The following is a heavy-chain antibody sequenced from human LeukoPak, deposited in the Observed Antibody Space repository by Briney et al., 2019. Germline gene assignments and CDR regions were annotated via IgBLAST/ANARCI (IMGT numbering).Heavy chain of an antibody. CDR3: ARESHYYGSGSFLLDP. CDR2: ISAYNGNT. CDR1: GYTFTSYG. D-gene: IGHD3-10*01. Sequence: ASVKVSCKASGYTFTSYGISWVRRAPGQGLEWMGLISAYNGNTNYAQKLQGRVTMTTDTSTSSAYMELRSLRSDDTAVYYCARESHYYGSGSFLLDPWGQGTLVTVSS. V-gene: IGHV1-18*01. J-gene: IGHJ5*02.